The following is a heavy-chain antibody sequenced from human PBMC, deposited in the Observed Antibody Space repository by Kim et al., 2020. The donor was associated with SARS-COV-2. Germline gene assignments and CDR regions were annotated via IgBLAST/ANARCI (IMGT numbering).Heavy chain of an antibody. CDR2: IKQHGSEK. Sequence: GGSLRLSCAASGFTFSNHWMTWVRQAPGRGPEWVANIKQHGSEKYYAGSVRGRFTISRDDATNSLYLQMNSLRAEDTAIYYCARNNAMDVWGQGTAVTVSS. CDR1: GFTFSNHW. V-gene: IGHV3-7*03. CDR3: ARNNAMDV. J-gene: IGHJ6*02.